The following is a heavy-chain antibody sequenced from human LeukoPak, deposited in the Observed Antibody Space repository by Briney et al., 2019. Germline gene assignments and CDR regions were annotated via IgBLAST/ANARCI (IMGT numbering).Heavy chain of an antibody. V-gene: IGHV3-21*01. CDR2: ISGSSSYI. Sequence: PGGSLRLSCAASGFTFSTYNMNWVRQAPGKGLEWVSSISGSSSYIYYADSVKGRFSISRDNAKNSLYLQINSLRAEDTAVYYCARDLLGWELHYFDYWGQGTLVTVSS. D-gene: IGHD1-26*01. CDR3: ARDLLGWELHYFDY. CDR1: GFTFSTYN. J-gene: IGHJ4*02.